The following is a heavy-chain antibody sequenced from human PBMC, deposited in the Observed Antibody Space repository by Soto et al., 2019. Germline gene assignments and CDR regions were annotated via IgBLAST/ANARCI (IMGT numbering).Heavy chain of an antibody. Sequence: GGSLRLSCAASGFTDSINYMSWVRQAPGKGLEWVSVIYSGGSTYYADSVKGRFTISRDNSKNTLYLQMNSLRAEDTAVYYCASRSYRAAAQPGVFDIWGQGTMVTVSS. D-gene: IGHD6-13*01. CDR3: ASRSYRAAAQPGVFDI. J-gene: IGHJ3*02. CDR1: GFTDSINY. CDR2: IYSGGST. V-gene: IGHV3-53*01.